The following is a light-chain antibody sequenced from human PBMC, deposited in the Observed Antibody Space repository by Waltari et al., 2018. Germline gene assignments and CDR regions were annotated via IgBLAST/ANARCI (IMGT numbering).Light chain of an antibody. J-gene: IGKJ1*01. CDR1: QSLLDSNGYTY. CDR2: LGS. Sequence: DIVMTQSPLSLPVNPGEPASISCRSSQSLLDSNGYTYLDWYLQKPGQSPQLLIYLGSQRASGVPDRFSGSGSGKDFTLKISMVETEDVGVYYCMQALQTRTFGQGTKVEIK. V-gene: IGKV2-28*01. CDR3: MQALQTRT.